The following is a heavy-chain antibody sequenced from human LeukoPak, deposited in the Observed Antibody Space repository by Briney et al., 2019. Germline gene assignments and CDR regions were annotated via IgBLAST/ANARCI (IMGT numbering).Heavy chain of an antibody. J-gene: IGHJ4*02. V-gene: IGHV3-7*01. CDR2: INPGGTET. CDR1: GFSLSNYW. CDR3: GRFGYVAGVDL. D-gene: IGHD6-19*01. Sequence: GGSLRLSCAASGFSLSNYWVTWVRQAPGTGLEWVANINPGGTETYYVEPVKGRFTISRDNAKNLVYLQMNSLRAEDSAVYHCGRFGYVAGVDLWGQGALVTVSS.